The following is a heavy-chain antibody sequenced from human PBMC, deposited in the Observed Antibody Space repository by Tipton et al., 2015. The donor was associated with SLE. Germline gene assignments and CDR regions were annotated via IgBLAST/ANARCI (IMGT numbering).Heavy chain of an antibody. V-gene: IGHV1-46*01. CDR2: INPSGGRT. Sequence: QLVQSGAEVKKPGASVKISCKASGYTFAVYHMHWVRQAPGQGLEWMGTINPSGGRTSFGEKYQGRVTMTSDTSTSTLYMELSSLRFEDTAVYYCARNDPMTTHAFDIWGQGTLVTVSS. D-gene: IGHD1-1*01. J-gene: IGHJ3*02. CDR3: ARNDPMTTHAFDI. CDR1: GYTFAVYH.